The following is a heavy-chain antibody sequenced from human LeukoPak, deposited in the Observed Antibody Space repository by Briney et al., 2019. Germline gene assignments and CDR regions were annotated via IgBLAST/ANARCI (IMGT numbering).Heavy chain of an antibody. CDR3: ATAVAGNFDP. J-gene: IGHJ5*02. Sequence: PSGTLSLTCAVSGGSISSSNWWSWVRQPPGKGLEWIGSIYYSGSTYYNPSLKSRVTISVDTSKNQFSLKLSSVTAADTAVYYCATAVAGNFDPWGQGTLVTVSS. CDR1: GGSISSSNW. V-gene: IGHV4-4*02. D-gene: IGHD6-19*01. CDR2: IYYSGST.